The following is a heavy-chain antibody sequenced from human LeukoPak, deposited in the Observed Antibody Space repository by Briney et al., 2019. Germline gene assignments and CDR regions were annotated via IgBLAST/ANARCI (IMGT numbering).Heavy chain of an antibody. J-gene: IGHJ4*02. D-gene: IGHD2-21*02. V-gene: IGHV3-23*01. Sequence: QPGGSLRLSCAASGFTFSSYAMSWLRQAPGKGLEWVSAISGSGGSTYYADSVKGRFTISRDNSKNTLYLQMNSLRGEDTAIYYCATTGRVTAIPACDYWGQGTLVSVSS. CDR2: ISGSGGST. CDR1: GFTFSSYA. CDR3: ATTGRVTAIPACDY.